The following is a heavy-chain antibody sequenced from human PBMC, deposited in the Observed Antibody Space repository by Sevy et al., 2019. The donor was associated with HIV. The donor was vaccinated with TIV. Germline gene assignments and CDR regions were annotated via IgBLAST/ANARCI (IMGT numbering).Heavy chain of an antibody. Sequence: GESLKISCAASGFSSSAYWMNWVRQAPGKGLEWVANIKPDGSDKHYVDSAEGRFTISRDNAKNSLYLQMNSLRVEDTAMYYCAQETFGRFDSWGQGTLVTVSS. V-gene: IGHV3-7*01. CDR2: IKPDGSDK. CDR1: GFSSSAYW. D-gene: IGHD1-26*01. CDR3: AQETFGRFDS. J-gene: IGHJ4*02.